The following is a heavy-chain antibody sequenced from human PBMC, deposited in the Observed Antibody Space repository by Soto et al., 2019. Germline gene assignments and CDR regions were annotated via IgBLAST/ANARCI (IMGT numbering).Heavy chain of an antibody. CDR1: GFTFSDYY. Sequence: QVQLVESGGGLDKPGGSLRLSCEASGFTFSDYYISWIRQAPGKGLEWVSYISPSASAMYYADSVKGRFTISRDNAKNSLYLQINSLRVEDTAVYYCARGHYGLDVCGQGITVTVAS. J-gene: IGHJ6*01. CDR2: ISPSASAM. CDR3: ARGHYGLDV. V-gene: IGHV3-11*01.